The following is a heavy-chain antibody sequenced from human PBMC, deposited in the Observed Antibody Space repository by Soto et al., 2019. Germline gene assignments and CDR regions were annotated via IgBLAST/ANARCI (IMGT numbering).Heavy chain of an antibody. CDR1: VFPLGNFS. CDR2: ISGSGGDT. V-gene: IGHV3-23*01. J-gene: IGHJ6*02. CDR3: ARTESSGWSTRYGMGV. Sequence: WGSLRLSCAVCVFPLGNFSVTWVRQAPGKGLEWVSGISGSGGDTYYADSVKGRFTISRDNSKNTLYLQMSSLRADDTATFYCARTESSGWSTRYGMGVWGQGTTVTVSS. D-gene: IGHD6-19*01.